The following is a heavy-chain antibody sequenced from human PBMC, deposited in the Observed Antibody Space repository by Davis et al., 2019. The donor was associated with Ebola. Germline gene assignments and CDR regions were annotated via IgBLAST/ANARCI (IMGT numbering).Heavy chain of an antibody. V-gene: IGHV1-58*01. CDR2: IVVGSGNT. Sequence: SVKVSCKASGFTFTSSAVQWVRQARGQRLEWIGWIVVGSGNTNYAQKLQGRVTMTTDTSTSTAYMELRSLRSDDTAVYYCASTRPVYYYGMDVWGQGTTVTVSS. J-gene: IGHJ6*02. CDR3: ASTRPVYYYGMDV. CDR1: GFTFTSSA.